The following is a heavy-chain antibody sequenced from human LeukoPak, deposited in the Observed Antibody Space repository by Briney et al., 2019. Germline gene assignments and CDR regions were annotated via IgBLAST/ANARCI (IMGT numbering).Heavy chain of an antibody. V-gene: IGHV4-39*07. D-gene: IGHD3-10*01. CDR3: ARDSVTMVRGVILSHFDP. Sequence: PSETLSLTCAVSGGSISSNSYYWGWIRQPPVKGLEWIGSIYYSGSTNYNPSLKSRVTISVDTSKNQFSLKLSSVTAADTAVYYCARDSVTMVRGVILSHFDPWGQGTLVTVSS. J-gene: IGHJ5*02. CDR2: IYYSGST. CDR1: GGSISSNSYY.